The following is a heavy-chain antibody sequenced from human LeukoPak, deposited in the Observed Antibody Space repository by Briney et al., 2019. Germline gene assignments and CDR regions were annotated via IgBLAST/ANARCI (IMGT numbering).Heavy chain of an antibody. Sequence: PSETLSLTCTVSGGSINDYYWNWLRQPPGKGLEWIGFIYYRGTTNNNPSLKSRVTTTIDTSEKQFSLNLSSVTAADTAIYYCAGVFSGRRPFELWGQGILVTVSS. J-gene: IGHJ4*02. CDR2: IYYRGTT. CDR3: AGVFSGRRPFEL. V-gene: IGHV4-59*03. CDR1: GGSINDYY. D-gene: IGHD3-10*01.